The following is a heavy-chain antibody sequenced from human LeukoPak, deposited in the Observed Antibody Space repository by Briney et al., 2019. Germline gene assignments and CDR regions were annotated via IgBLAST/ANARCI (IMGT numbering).Heavy chain of an antibody. CDR2: ISYDGSNK. CDR1: GFTFSSYA. D-gene: IGHD2-2*01. Sequence: GGSLRLSCAASGFTFSSYAMHWVRQAPGKGLEWVAVISYDGSNKYYADSVKGRFTISRDNSKNTLYLQMNSLRAEDTAVYYCAKQSQYQLPTNYYGMDVWGQGTTVTVSS. CDR3: AKQSQYQLPTNYYGMDV. V-gene: IGHV3-30-3*01. J-gene: IGHJ6*02.